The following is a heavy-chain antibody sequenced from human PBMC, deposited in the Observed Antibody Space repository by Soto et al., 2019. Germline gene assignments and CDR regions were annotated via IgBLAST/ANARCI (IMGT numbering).Heavy chain of an antibody. J-gene: IGHJ4*02. CDR3: ARDVAEVVPAAMIFDY. CDR1: GFTFSSYA. CDR2: ISYDGSNK. D-gene: IGHD2-2*01. V-gene: IGHV3-30-3*01. Sequence: GGSLRLSCAASGFTFSSYAMHWVRQAPGKGLEWVAVISYDGSNKYYADSVKGRFTISRDNSKNTLYLQMNSLRAEDTAVYYCARDVAEVVPAAMIFDYWGQGTLVTVSS.